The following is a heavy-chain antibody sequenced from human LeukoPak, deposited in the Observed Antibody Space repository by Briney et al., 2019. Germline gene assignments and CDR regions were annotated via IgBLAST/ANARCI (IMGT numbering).Heavy chain of an antibody. D-gene: IGHD6-13*01. CDR1: GGSISSYY. CDR2: IYSSGST. V-gene: IGHV4-4*07. J-gene: IGHJ3*02. Sequence: SETLSLTCAVSGGSISSYYWSWIRQPADKGPEWNGRIYSSGSTNYNPSLKSRVTMSVDTSKNQFSLKLSSVTAADTAVYYCARHVTGAGGAFDIWGQGTMVTVS. CDR3: ARHVTGAGGAFDI.